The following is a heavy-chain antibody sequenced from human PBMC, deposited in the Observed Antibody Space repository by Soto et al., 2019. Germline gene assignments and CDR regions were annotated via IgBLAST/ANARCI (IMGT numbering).Heavy chain of an antibody. CDR1: GGSISSYY. J-gene: IGHJ6*02. CDR3: ARGNCSSPNCYSFSGYYGMDV. Sequence: SETLSLTCTVSGGSISSYYWSWIRQPAGKGLEWIGRIYTSGSTNYNPSLKSRVTMSLDTSKYQFSLKLTSVTAADTALYYCARGNCSSPNCYSFSGYYGMDVWGQGTTVTVSS. V-gene: IGHV4-4*07. D-gene: IGHD2-2*01. CDR2: IYTSGST.